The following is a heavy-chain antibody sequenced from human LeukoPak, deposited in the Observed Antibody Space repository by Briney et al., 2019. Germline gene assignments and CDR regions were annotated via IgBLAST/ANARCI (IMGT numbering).Heavy chain of an antibody. V-gene: IGHV4-34*01. Sequence: SETLSLTCAVYGGSFSDYYWSWIRQPPGKGLEWVGEINHSGSSNNHPSLKSRVTISVDTSKNQFSLKLSSVTAADTAVYYCARARIDICSGGSCNLVHDYYYYMDVWGKGTTVTVSS. CDR3: ARARIDICSGGSCNLVHDYYYYMDV. CDR1: GGSFSDYY. CDR2: INHSGSS. D-gene: IGHD2-15*01. J-gene: IGHJ6*03.